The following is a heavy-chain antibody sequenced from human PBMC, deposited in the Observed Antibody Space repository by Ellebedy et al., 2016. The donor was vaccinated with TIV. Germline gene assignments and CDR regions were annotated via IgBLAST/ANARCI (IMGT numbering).Heavy chain of an antibody. CDR3: ARGLLLKGGYFPY. V-gene: IGHV4-34*01. J-gene: IGHJ4*01. Sequence: SETLSLTXGVSGLSFTGYYWGWIRQPPGKGLEWIAEINDSGSTNYNPSLKSRVTISIDTSKDHVSLKLSSVTAADTAIYYCARGLLLKGGYFPYWGHGSLVTVSS. CDR2: INDSGST. CDR1: GLSFTGYY. D-gene: IGHD3-22*01.